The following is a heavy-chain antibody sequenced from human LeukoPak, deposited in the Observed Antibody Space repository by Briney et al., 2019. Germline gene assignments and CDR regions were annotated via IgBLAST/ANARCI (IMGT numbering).Heavy chain of an antibody. CDR3: ASGSSGWYPFDY. D-gene: IGHD6-19*01. CDR2: ISYDGSNK. CDR1: GFTFSSYG. J-gene: IGHJ4*02. Sequence: PGGSLRLSCAASGFTFSSYGMHWVRQAPGKGLEWVAVISYDGSNKYYADSVKGRFTISRDNSKNTLYLQLNSLRAEDTAMYYCASGSSGWYPFDYWGQGTLVTVSS. V-gene: IGHV3-30*03.